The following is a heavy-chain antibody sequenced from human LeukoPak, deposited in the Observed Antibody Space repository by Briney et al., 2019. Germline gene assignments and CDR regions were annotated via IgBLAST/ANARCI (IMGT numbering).Heavy chain of an antibody. D-gene: IGHD3-22*01. V-gene: IGHV3-11*06. CDR3: ARVYYYDSSGYYQPSGYFQH. Sequence: GGSLRLSCAASGFTFSDHYMSWIRQAPGKGLEWVSYISSSSSYTNYADSVKGRFIISRDNAKNSLYLQMNSLRAEDTAVYYCARVYYYDSSGYYQPSGYFQHWGQGTLVTVSS. CDR1: GFTFSDHY. CDR2: ISSSSSYT. J-gene: IGHJ1*01.